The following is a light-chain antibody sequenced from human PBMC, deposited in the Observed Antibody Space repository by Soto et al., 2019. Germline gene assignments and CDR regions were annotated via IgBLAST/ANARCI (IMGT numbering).Light chain of an antibody. J-gene: IGKJ4*01. CDR2: TAS. V-gene: IGKV3-15*01. CDR3: QQYNNWPPLLT. CDR1: QSVSSN. Sequence: EIVMTQSPATLSVSPGERATLSCRASQSVSSNLAWYQQKPGQAPRLLIYTASSRATGVPARFSGGGSGTEFTLTISSLQSEDFAVYYCQQYNNWPPLLTFGGGTKVDIK.